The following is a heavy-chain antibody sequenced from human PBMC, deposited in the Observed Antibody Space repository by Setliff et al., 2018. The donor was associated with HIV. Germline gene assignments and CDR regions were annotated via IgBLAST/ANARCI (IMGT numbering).Heavy chain of an antibody. CDR1: GFTFSDYY. CDR3: ARGHYGA. V-gene: IGHV3-11*01. D-gene: IGHD4-17*01. Sequence: GGSLRLSCAASGFTFSDYYMSWIRQAPGKGLEWVSYISSSGSTYYADSVKGRFTVSRDESKNTLFLQMNSLRVEDTAVYYCARGHYGAWGQGTLVTVSS. J-gene: IGHJ4*02. CDR2: ISSSGST.